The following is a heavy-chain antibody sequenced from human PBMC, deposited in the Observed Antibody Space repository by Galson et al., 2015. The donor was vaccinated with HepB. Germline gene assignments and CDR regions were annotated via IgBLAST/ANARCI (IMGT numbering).Heavy chain of an antibody. Sequence: SVKVSCKASGGTFSSYAISWVRQAPGQGLEWMGGIIPIFGTANYAQKFQGRVTITADESTSTAYMELSSLRSEDTAVYYCAGGYYDSSGYSYYMDVWGKGTTVTVSS. V-gene: IGHV1-69*13. CDR3: AGGYYDSSGYSYYMDV. CDR2: IIPIFGTA. D-gene: IGHD3-22*01. J-gene: IGHJ6*03. CDR1: GGTFSSYA.